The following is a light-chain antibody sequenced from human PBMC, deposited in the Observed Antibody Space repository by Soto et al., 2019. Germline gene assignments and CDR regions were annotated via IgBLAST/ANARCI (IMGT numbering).Light chain of an antibody. V-gene: IGKV3-20*01. CDR3: QHYHNSRQSS. J-gene: IGKJ3*01. Sequence: EIVLTQSPGTLSLSPGERATLSCRASQSVSNNYLAWYQQKPGQAPRLLIYGASSRATGIPDRFSGSESGTDFTLTISTLEPEDFAVYYCQHYHNSRQSSFGPGTTVDIK. CDR1: QSVSNNY. CDR2: GAS.